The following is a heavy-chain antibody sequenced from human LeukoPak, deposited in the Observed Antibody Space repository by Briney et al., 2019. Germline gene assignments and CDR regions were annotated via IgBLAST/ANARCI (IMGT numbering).Heavy chain of an antibody. D-gene: IGHD6-6*01. CDR2: ISYDGSNK. CDR3: ARGAFPGGSSSFEY. Sequence: GGSLRLSCAASGFTFSSYAMHWVRQAPGKGLERVAVISYDGSNKYYADSVKGRFTISRDNSKNTLYLQMNSLRAEDTAVYYCARGAFPGGSSSFEYWGQGTLVTVSS. J-gene: IGHJ4*02. CDR1: GFTFSSYA. V-gene: IGHV3-30*01.